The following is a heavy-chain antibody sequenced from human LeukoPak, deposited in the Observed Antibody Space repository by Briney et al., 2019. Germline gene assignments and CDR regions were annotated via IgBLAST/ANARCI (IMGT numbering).Heavy chain of an antibody. CDR2: MNQDETET. J-gene: IGHJ4*02. D-gene: IGHD1-1*01. Sequence: GGSLRLSSTVSGFSFSNYWMSWVRQAPGKGLEWMANMNQDETETNYVDSVKGRFIISRDNAKNSLFLRMNSLRVEDTAMYYCARVRSPPEDNSNYRPVDYWGQGILVTVSS. V-gene: IGHV3-7*03. CDR3: ARVRSPPEDNSNYRPVDY. CDR1: GFSFSNYW.